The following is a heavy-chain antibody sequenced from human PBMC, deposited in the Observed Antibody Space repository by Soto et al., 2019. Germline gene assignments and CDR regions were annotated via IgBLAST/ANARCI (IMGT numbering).Heavy chain of an antibody. J-gene: IGHJ5*02. Sequence: SETLSLTCTVSGGSISSGDYYWSWIRQPPGKGLEWIGYIYYSGSTYYNPSLKSRVTISVDTSKNQFSLKLSSVTAADTAVYYCARDIESSGYDRFDPWGQGTLVTVSS. CDR2: IYYSGST. D-gene: IGHD3-22*01. CDR3: ARDIESSGYDRFDP. CDR1: GGSISSGDYY. V-gene: IGHV4-30-4*01.